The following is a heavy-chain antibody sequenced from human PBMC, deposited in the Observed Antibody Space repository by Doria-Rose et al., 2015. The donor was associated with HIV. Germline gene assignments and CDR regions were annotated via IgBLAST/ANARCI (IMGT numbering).Heavy chain of an antibody. CDR3: ARIKSSRWYHKYYFDF. Sequence: SGPVLVKPTETLTLTCTVSGVSLSSPGMGVSWIRQPPGKALEWLAKIFSDDERSYKTSLNSRLTISRGTSKSQVVLTMTDMDPVDTATYYCARIKSSRWYHKYYFDFWGQGTLVIVSA. CDR1: GVSLSSPGMG. CDR2: IFSDDER. D-gene: IGHD6-13*01. J-gene: IGHJ4*02. V-gene: IGHV2-26*01.